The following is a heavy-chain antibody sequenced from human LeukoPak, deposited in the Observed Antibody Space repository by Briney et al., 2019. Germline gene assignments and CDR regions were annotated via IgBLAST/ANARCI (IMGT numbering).Heavy chain of an antibody. D-gene: IGHD3-9*01. CDR1: GYNLNVYG. Sequence: ASVKVSCKASGYNLNVYGMNWVRQAPGQGLEWMGWTDAYNGNANYAQKFQGRVTITTDTSTSTVYMELRSLRSDDTAVYYCARGVTIFWGQGTLVTVSS. CDR2: TDAYNGNA. V-gene: IGHV1-18*01. J-gene: IGHJ4*02. CDR3: ARGVTIF.